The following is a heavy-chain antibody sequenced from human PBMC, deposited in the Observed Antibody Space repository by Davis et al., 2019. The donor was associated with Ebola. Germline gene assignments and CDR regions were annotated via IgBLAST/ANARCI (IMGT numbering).Heavy chain of an antibody. D-gene: IGHD4-17*01. CDR1: GASFTGYY. Sequence: MPSETLSLTCAVYGASFTGYYWSWIRQPPGKGLGWIGEINHSGSTNYNPSLKSRVTISVDTSKNQFSLKLSSVTAADTAVYYCARALTTVTTWYYYYYGMDVWGQGTTVTVSS. J-gene: IGHJ6*02. CDR2: INHSGST. V-gene: IGHV4-34*01. CDR3: ARALTTVTTWYYYYYGMDV.